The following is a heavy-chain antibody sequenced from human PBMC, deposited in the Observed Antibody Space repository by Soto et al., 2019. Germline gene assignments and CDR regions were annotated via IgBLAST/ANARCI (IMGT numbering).Heavy chain of an antibody. CDR1: GDSVSSNSAA. J-gene: IGHJ6*02. Sequence: SQTLSLTCAISGDSVSSNSAAWNWIRQSPSRGLEWLGRTYYRSKWYNDYAVSVKSRITINPDTSKNQFYLQLNSVTPEDTAVYYCARAGGYERAYYYGMAVWGQGTTVTLSS. V-gene: IGHV6-1*01. D-gene: IGHD5-12*01. CDR3: ARAGGYERAYYYGMAV. CDR2: TYYRSKWYN.